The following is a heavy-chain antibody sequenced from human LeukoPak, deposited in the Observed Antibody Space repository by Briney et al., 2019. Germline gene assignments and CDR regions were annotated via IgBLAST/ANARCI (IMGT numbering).Heavy chain of an antibody. Sequence: SETLSLTCAVSGYSISRGYYWGWIRQPPGKGLEWIGSIYHSERTYYNPSLKSRVTISVDTSKNQFSQKLSSVTAADTAVYYCARGGNYYGSGSYYNRPVRVYMDVWGKGTTVTVSS. CDR1: GYSISRGYY. V-gene: IGHV4-38-2*01. D-gene: IGHD3-10*01. CDR2: IYHSERT. CDR3: ARGGNYYGSGSYYNRPVRVYMDV. J-gene: IGHJ6*03.